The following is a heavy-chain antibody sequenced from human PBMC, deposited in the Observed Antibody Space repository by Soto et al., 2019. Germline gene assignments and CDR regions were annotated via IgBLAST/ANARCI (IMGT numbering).Heavy chain of an antibody. CDR1: GFTFSDYY. D-gene: IGHD3-22*01. V-gene: IGHV3-11*01. CDR2: IGSSDNII. J-gene: IGHJ4*02. Sequence: GGSLRLSCAASGFTFSDYYMSWIRRAPGKGLKWVSYIGSSDNIIYYADSVKGRFTISRDNAKNSLYLQMNSLRAEDTAVYYCARDLGYYESSGYFDYWGQGTLVTVSS. CDR3: ARDLGYYESSGYFDY.